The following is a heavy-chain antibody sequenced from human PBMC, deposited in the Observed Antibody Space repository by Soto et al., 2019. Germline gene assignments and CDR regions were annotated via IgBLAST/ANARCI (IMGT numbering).Heavy chain of an antibody. CDR3: ARAEYSSGWYDY. D-gene: IGHD6-19*01. V-gene: IGHV1-18*01. CDR1: GYTFTSYG. Sequence: ASVKVSCKASGYTFTSYGISWVRQAPGQGLEWMGWISAYNGSTNYAQRLQGRVTMTTDTSTSTAYMELRSLRSDDTAVYYCARAEYSSGWYDYWGQGTLVTVSS. J-gene: IGHJ4*02. CDR2: ISAYNGST.